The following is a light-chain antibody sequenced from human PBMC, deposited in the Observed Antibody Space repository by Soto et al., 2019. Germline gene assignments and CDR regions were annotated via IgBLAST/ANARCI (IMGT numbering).Light chain of an antibody. CDR2: EVS. J-gene: IGLJ3*02. CDR1: SSDIGGYNY. CDR3: SSYIPRITDWA. Sequence: QSALTQPASVSGSPGQSITIFCSGTSSDIGGYNYVSWYQHHPGKAPKLIIYEVSYRPSGVSNRFSGSKSGNTASLTISGLQAEDEADYWCSSYIPRITDWAFGGGTKLTVL. V-gene: IGLV2-14*01.